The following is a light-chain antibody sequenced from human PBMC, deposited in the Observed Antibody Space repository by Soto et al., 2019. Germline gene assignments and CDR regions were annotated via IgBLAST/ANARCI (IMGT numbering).Light chain of an antibody. CDR3: QQYNNWPPWT. J-gene: IGKJ1*01. CDR1: QTVRNN. Sequence: EIVLTQSPGTLSLSPGERATLSCRASQTVRNNYLAWYQQKPGQAPRLLIYDASTRATGIPARFSGSGSATEFTLTISSLQSEDFAVYYCQQYNNWPPWTFGQGTKVDIK. CDR2: DAS. V-gene: IGKV3-15*01.